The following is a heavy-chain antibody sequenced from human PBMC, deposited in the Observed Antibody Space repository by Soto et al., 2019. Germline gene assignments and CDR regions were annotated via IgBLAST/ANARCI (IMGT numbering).Heavy chain of an antibody. CDR3: ARGGSYVGLDA. J-gene: IGHJ5*02. CDR1: GGSLNNSFYF. D-gene: IGHD1-26*01. Sequence: QVELQESGPGLVRPSETLSLTCTVSGGSLNNSFYFWSWIRQPPGKGLEWIGYIHYFGSTKYNPSLESRVVISVDTSKNQFSLKVPSVTAADTAMYFCARGGSYVGLDAWGQGARVTVSP. V-gene: IGHV4-61*01. CDR2: IHYFGST.